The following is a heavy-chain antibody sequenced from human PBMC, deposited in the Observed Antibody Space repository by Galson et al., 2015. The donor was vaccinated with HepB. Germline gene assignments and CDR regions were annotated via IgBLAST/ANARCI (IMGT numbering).Heavy chain of an antibody. V-gene: IGHV3-30*04. CDR2: ISYDGSNK. J-gene: IGHJ4*02. CDR1: GFTFSSYA. Sequence: SLRLSCAASGFTFSSYAMHWVRQAPGKGLEWVAVISYDGSNKYYADSVKGRFTISRDNSKNTLYLQMNSLRAEDTAVYYCARSYGDYGGAFDYWGQGTLVTVSS. D-gene: IGHD4-17*01. CDR3: ARSYGDYGGAFDY.